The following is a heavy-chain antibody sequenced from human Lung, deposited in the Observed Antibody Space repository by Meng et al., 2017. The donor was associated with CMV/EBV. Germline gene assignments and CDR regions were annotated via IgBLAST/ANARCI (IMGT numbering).Heavy chain of an antibody. Sequence: KVSCTASGDTFSSYAISWVRQAPGQGLEWMGGIIPIFGTANYAQKFQGRVTITTGESTCTAYMELSSLRSDDTAVYYCARLSGTISDYWGQGTLVTVSS. D-gene: IGHD1-26*01. CDR2: IIPIFGTA. CDR1: GDTFSSYA. J-gene: IGHJ4*02. V-gene: IGHV1-69*05. CDR3: ARLSGTISDY.